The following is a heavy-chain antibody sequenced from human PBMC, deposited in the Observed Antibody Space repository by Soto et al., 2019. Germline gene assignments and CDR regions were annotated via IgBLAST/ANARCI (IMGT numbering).Heavy chain of an antibody. CDR1: GGSISSSNW. CDR2: IYHSGST. Sequence: SETLSLTCAVSGGSISSSNWLSWVRQPPGKGLEWIGEIYHSGSTNYNPSLKSRVTISVDKSKNQFSLKLSSVTAADTAVYYCARVYRTLYYYDSSGPFDYWGQGTLVTVSS. D-gene: IGHD3-22*01. J-gene: IGHJ4*02. CDR3: ARVYRTLYYYDSSGPFDY. V-gene: IGHV4-4*02.